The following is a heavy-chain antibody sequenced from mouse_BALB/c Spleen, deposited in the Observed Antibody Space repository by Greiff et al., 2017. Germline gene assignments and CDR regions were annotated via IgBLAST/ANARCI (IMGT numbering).Heavy chain of an antibody. V-gene: IGHV5-6-3*01. CDR1: GFTFSSYG. Sequence: EVQLVESGGGLVQPGGSLKLSCAASGFTFSSYGMSWVRQTPDKRLEWVATINSNGGSTYYPDSVKGRFTISRDTAKNTLYLQMSSLKSEDTAMYYCARKKVPPTNAMDYWGQGTSVTVSS. D-gene: IGHD2-10*01. J-gene: IGHJ4*01. CDR2: INSNGGST. CDR3: ARKKVPPTNAMDY.